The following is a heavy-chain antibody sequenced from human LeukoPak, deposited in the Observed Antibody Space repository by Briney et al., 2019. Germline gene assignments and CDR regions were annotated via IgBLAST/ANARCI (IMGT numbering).Heavy chain of an antibody. CDR1: GFTFSSYA. D-gene: IGHD3-22*01. Sequence: GRSLRLSCAASGFTFSSYAMDWVRQAPGKGLEWVGVISYDGSNKYYADSVKGRFTISRHNSNNTLYLQIISLTADDIAVYYCPRDRYYDSSGYLSYYYYYYMDVWGKGTTVTISS. CDR3: PRDRYYDSSGYLSYYYYYYMDV. CDR2: ISYDGSNK. V-gene: IGHV3-30*04. J-gene: IGHJ6*03.